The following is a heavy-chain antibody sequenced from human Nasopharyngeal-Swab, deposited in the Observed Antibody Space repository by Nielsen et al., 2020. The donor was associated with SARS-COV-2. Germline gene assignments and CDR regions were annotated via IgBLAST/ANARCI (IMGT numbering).Heavy chain of an antibody. D-gene: IGHD6-19*01. V-gene: IGHV3-7*03. Sequence: GESLKISCAASGFTFSSYWMSWVRQAPGKGLEWVANIKQDGSEKYYVDSVEGRFTISRDNAKNSLYLQMNSLRAEDTAVYYCARVRVAGTYYYYYYMDVWGKGTTVTVSS. CDR3: ARVRVAGTYYYYYYMDV. CDR1: GFTFSSYW. CDR2: IKQDGSEK. J-gene: IGHJ6*03.